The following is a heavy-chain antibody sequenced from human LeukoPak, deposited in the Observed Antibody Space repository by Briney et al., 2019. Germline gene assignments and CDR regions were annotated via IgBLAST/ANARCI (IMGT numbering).Heavy chain of an antibody. D-gene: IGHD1-26*01. CDR1: GFTFSTYA. V-gene: IGHV3-23*01. J-gene: IGHJ4*02. CDR2: ISGGGDST. CDR3: AKESGSYYGNFDY. Sequence: PGGSLRLSCATSGFTFSTYAMSWVRQAPGKGLEWVSAISGGGDSTSYADSVKGRFTISRDNSKNTLYLQMNSLRADGPAIYYCAKESGSYYGNFDYWGQGTLVTVSS.